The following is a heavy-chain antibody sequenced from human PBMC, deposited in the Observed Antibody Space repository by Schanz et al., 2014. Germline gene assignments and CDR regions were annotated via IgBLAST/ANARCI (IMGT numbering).Heavy chain of an antibody. CDR3: ARSPGDFPGWFDS. J-gene: IGHJ5*01. D-gene: IGHD4-17*01. CDR1: GVSISSYY. Sequence: QVQLQESGPGLVRPSETLSLTCTVSGVSISSYYWSWIRQPPGKGLEWIGHIYYSGSTNYNPSLKSRVPISADTSKNQFSLILNSVTAADTAVYYCARSPGDFPGWFDSWGQGTLVTVSS. CDR2: IYYSGST. V-gene: IGHV4-59*12.